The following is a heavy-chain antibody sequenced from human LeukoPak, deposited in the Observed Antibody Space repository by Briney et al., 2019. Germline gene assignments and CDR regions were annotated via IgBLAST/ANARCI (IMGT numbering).Heavy chain of an antibody. D-gene: IGHD3-16*02. J-gene: IGHJ4*02. V-gene: IGHV3-53*01. CDR3: ARVNPSQRLGELSFDY. CDR2: IYSGGST. Sequence: PGGSLRLSCAASGFTVSSKYMSWVRQAPGKGLESVSVIYSGGSTYYADSVKGRFTISRDNSKNTLYLQMNSLRAEDTAVYYCARVNPSQRLGELSFDYWGQGTLVTVSS. CDR1: GFTVSSKY.